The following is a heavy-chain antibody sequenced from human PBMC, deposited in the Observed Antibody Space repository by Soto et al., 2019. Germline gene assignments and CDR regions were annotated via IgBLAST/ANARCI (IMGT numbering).Heavy chain of an antibody. CDR2: IYYSGST. Sequence: QVQLQESGPGLVKPSQTLSLSCTVSGGSISSRDYYWSWIRQPPGKGLEWIGYIYYSGSTYYNPSLKSRGAISVDTSKNQFSLKLSAVTAEDTAVYYWARGIGGYSYGYYYYYATDVWGQGTTVTVSS. CDR3: ARGIGGYSYGYYYYYATDV. V-gene: IGHV4-30-4*01. J-gene: IGHJ6*02. D-gene: IGHD5-18*01. CDR1: GGSISSRDYY.